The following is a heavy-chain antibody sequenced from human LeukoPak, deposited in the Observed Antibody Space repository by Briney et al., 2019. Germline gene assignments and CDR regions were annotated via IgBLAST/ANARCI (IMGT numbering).Heavy chain of an antibody. CDR2: INHSGST. CDR3: ASRIAAAGAFYYYYGMDV. Sequence: SETLSLTCAVYGGSFSGYYWSWIRQPPGKGLEWIGEINHSGSTNCNPSLKSRVTISVDTSKNQFSLKLSSVTAADTAVYYCASRIAAAGAFYYYYGMDVWGQGTTVTVSS. D-gene: IGHD6-13*01. CDR1: GGSFSGYY. V-gene: IGHV4-34*01. J-gene: IGHJ6*02.